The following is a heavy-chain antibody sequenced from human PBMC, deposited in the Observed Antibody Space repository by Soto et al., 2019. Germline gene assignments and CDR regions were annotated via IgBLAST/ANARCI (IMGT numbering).Heavy chain of an antibody. CDR3: ARFNAQYSGYLDY. CDR1: GGSISSYY. D-gene: IGHD5-12*01. Sequence: TSETLSLTCTVSGGSISSYYWSWIRQPPGKGLEWIGYIYYSGSTNYNPSLKSRVTISVDTSKNQFSLKLSSVTAADTAVYYCARFNAQYSGYLDYWCQGKLVNVSS. J-gene: IGHJ4*02. CDR2: IYYSGST. V-gene: IGHV4-59*01.